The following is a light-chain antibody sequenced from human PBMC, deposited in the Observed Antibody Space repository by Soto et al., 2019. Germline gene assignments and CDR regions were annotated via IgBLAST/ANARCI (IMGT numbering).Light chain of an antibody. CDR3: RKYDSAPT. CDR1: RGIGNA. V-gene: IGKV1-27*01. CDR2: SAS. J-gene: IGKJ1*01. Sequence: GDRVTITCRPSRGIGNALAWYQQKPGTVPKLLIHSASTLQSGVPSRFSGSGSGTDFTLTISSLQPEDVASYYCRKYDSAPTFGPGTKVDIK.